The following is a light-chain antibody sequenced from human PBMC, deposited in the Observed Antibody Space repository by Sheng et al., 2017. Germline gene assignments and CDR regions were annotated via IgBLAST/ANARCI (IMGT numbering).Light chain of an antibody. CDR1: QSVSSS. CDR3: QQYNKWPPWT. Sequence: EIVMTQSPATLSVSPGERATLSCRASQSVSSSVAWYQQKPGQPPRLLIYTTSTRATGIPARFSGSGSGTEFTLTISSLQSEDFAVYYCQQYNKWPPWTFGQGTKVEFK. V-gene: IGKV3-15*01. CDR2: TTS. J-gene: IGKJ1*01.